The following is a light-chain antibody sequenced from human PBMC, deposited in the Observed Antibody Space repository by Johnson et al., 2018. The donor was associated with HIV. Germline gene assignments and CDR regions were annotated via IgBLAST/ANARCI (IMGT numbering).Light chain of an antibody. CDR1: SSNIGNNY. CDR3: GTWDSSLSAYV. CDR2: ENN. Sequence: QLVLTQPPSVSAAPGQKVTISCSGSSSNIGNNYVSWYQQLPGTAPKLLIYENNKRPSGIPDRFSGSKSGTSATLGFTGLQTGDEADYYCGTWDSSLSAYVFGTGTKVTVL. V-gene: IGLV1-51*02. J-gene: IGLJ1*01.